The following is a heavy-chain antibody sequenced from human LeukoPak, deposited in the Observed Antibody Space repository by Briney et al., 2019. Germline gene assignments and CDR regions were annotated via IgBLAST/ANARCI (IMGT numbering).Heavy chain of an antibody. CDR3: ARDIVVVPAAMSYYYYYGMDV. J-gene: IGHJ6*02. CDR2: ISAYNGNT. Sequence: ASVKVSCKASGYTFTSYGICWVRQAPGQGLEWMGWISAYNGNTNYAQKLQGRVTMTTDTSTSTAYMELRSLRSDDTAVYYCARDIVVVPAAMSYYYYYGMDVWGQGTTVTVSS. D-gene: IGHD2-2*01. CDR1: GYTFTSYG. V-gene: IGHV1-18*01.